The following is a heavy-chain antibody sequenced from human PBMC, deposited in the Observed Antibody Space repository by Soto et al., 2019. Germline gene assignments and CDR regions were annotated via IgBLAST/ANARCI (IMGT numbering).Heavy chain of an antibody. Sequence: ASVKVSCKASGYTYTSYGISWVRQAPGQGLEWMGWISAYNGNTNYAQKLQGRVTMTTDTSTSTAYMELRSLRSDDTAVYYCARDGRIAVAGGYYYYGMDVCGQGTTVTVSS. CDR2: ISAYNGNT. V-gene: IGHV1-18*01. CDR3: ARDGRIAVAGGYYYYGMDV. J-gene: IGHJ6*02. D-gene: IGHD6-19*01. CDR1: GYTYTSYG.